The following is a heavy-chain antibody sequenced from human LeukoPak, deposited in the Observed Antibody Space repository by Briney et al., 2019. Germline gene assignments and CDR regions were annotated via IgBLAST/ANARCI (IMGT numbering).Heavy chain of an antibody. CDR2: INTNTGNP. Sequence: GASVKVSCKASGYTFTSYAMNWVRQAPGQGLEWMGWINTNTGNPAYAQGFTGRFVFSLDTSVSTAYLQISSLKAEDTAVYYCAREITFGGVIVNFDYWGQGTLVTVSS. CDR1: GYTFTSYA. V-gene: IGHV7-4-1*02. J-gene: IGHJ4*02. D-gene: IGHD3-16*02. CDR3: AREITFGGVIVNFDY.